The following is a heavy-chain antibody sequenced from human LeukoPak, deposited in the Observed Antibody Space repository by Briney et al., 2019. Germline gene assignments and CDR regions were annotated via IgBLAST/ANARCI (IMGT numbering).Heavy chain of an antibody. Sequence: SGGSLRLSCAASGFTFSSYGMHWVRQAPGKGLEWVAVISYDGSNKYYADSVKGRFTISRDNSKNTLYLQMNSLRAEDTAVYYCARDYVDTAMVGLYGLDVWGQGTTVTVSS. CDR2: ISYDGSNK. D-gene: IGHD5-18*01. V-gene: IGHV3-30*03. CDR1: GFTFSSYG. CDR3: ARDYVDTAMVGLYGLDV. J-gene: IGHJ6*02.